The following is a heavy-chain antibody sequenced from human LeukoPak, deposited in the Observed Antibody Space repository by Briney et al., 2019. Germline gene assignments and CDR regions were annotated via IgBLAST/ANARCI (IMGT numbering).Heavy chain of an antibody. CDR3: ARFGIAAARPSFDY. J-gene: IGHJ4*02. CDR2: INHSGST. Sequence: SETLSLTCAVYGGSLSGSYWSWIRQPPGKGLEWIGEINHSGSTNYNPSLKSRVTISVDTSKNQFSLKLSSVTAADTAVYYCARFGIAAARPSFDYWGQGTLVTVSS. CDR1: GGSLSGSY. V-gene: IGHV4-34*01. D-gene: IGHD6-13*01.